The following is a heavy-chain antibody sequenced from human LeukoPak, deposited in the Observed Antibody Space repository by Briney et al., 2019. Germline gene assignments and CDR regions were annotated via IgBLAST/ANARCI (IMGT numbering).Heavy chain of an antibody. J-gene: IGHJ3*02. Sequence: GGSLRLSCAASGLTFSSYGMRWVRQAPGKGLEWVAVISYDGSNKYYADSVKGRFTISRDNSKNTLYLQMNSLRAEDTAVYYCAKDLNIVVVVAANGDAFDIWGQGTMVTVSS. D-gene: IGHD2-15*01. V-gene: IGHV3-30*18. CDR2: ISYDGSNK. CDR3: AKDLNIVVVVAANGDAFDI. CDR1: GLTFSSYG.